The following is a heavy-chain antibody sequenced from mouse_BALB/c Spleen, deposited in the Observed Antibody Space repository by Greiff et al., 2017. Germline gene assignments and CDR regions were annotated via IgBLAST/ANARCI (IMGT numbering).Heavy chain of an antibody. J-gene: IGHJ2*01. Sequence: EVMLVESGGGLVKPGGSLKLSCAASGFTFSSYAMSWVRQTPEKRLEWVASISSGGSTYYPDSVKGRFTISRDNARNILYLQMRSLRSEDTAMYYCARTRYDYFDYWGQGTTLTVSS. V-gene: IGHV5-6-5*01. CDR2: ISSGGST. CDR1: GFTFSSYA. D-gene: IGHD2-14*01. CDR3: ARTRYDYFDY.